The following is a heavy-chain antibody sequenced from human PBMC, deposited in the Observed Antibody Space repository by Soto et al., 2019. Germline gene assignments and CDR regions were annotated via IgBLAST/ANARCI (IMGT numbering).Heavy chain of an antibody. D-gene: IGHD6-19*01. CDR2: IIPIFGTA. CDR1: RVAFSKFI. V-gene: IGHV1-69*13. CDR3: AKVRYSSPMCYYYGMDV. J-gene: IGHJ6*02. Sequence: ASVKVSCKASRVAFSKFIVTWVRQAPGLGLEWVGGIIPIFGTANYAQKFQDRVTITADESTSTSYMEVKNLRSENTAVYYCAKVRYSSPMCYYYGMDVWGQGTTVTVSS.